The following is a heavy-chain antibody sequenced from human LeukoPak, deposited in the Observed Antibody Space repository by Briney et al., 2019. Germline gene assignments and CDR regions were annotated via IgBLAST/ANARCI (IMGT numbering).Heavy chain of an antibody. Sequence: ASVKVSCKASGYTLTNYDINWVRQATGQGLEWMGWMNPNSGNTGYAQKFQGRVTMTRNTSISTAYMELSSLRSEDTAVYYCARLPAALYCTNGVCYTSLLVTSPQDYGMDVWGQGTTVTVSS. V-gene: IGHV1-8*01. CDR2: MNPNSGNT. CDR1: GYTLTNYD. J-gene: IGHJ6*02. CDR3: ARLPAALYCTNGVCYTSLLVTSPQDYGMDV. D-gene: IGHD2-8*01.